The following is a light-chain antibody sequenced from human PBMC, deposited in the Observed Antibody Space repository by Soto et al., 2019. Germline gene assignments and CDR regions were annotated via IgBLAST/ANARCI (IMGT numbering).Light chain of an antibody. CDR1: QRITTY. J-gene: IGKJ2*01. CDR3: QQSYSIPYT. V-gene: IGKV1-39*01. CDR2: TAA. Sequence: HMTQSPSSLSASVGDRVTITCRASQRITTYLNWYQQKPGKAPKLLISTAATLQGGVPSRFSGSGSGTDFTLTITTLQPEDFATYFCQQSYSIPYTFGQGTKLEIK.